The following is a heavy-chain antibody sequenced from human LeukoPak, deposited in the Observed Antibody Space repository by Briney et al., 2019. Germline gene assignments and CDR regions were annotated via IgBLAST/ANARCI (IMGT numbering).Heavy chain of an antibody. V-gene: IGHV1-69*05. J-gene: IGHJ4*02. Sequence: SVKVSCKASGGTFSSYAISWVRQAPGQGLEWMGEIIPIFGTANYAQKFQGRDTITTDESTSTAYMELSSLRSEDTAVYYCASPERSSGYYYEYWGQGTLVTVSS. CDR3: ASPERSSGYYYEY. CDR2: IIPIFGTA. D-gene: IGHD3-22*01. CDR1: GGTFSSYA.